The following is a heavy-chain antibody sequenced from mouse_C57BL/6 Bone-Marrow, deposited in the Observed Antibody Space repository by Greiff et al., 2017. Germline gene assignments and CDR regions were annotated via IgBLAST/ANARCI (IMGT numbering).Heavy chain of an antibody. D-gene: IGHD2-3*01. Sequence: VKLMESGAELVRPGTSVKVSCKASGYAFTNYLIEWVKQRPGQGLEWIGVINPGSGGTNYNEKFKGKATLTADKSSSTAYMQLSSLTSEDSAVYFCARDGAYWGQGTLVTVSA. J-gene: IGHJ3*01. V-gene: IGHV1-54*01. CDR2: INPGSGGT. CDR1: GYAFTNYL. CDR3: ARDGAY.